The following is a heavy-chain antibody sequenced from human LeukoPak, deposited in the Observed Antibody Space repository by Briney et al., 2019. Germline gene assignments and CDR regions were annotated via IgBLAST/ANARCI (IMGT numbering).Heavy chain of an antibody. CDR2: IIPIFGTA. D-gene: IGHD3-3*01. CDR1: GGTFSSYA. CDR3: ARGWSNWLRRAIDY. J-gene: IGHJ4*02. Sequence: GASVKVSCKASGGTFSSYAISWVRQAPGQGLEWMGGIIPIFGTANYAQKFQGRVTITADESTSTAYMELSSLRSEDTAVYYCARGWSNWLRRAIDYWGQGTLVTVSS. V-gene: IGHV1-69*13.